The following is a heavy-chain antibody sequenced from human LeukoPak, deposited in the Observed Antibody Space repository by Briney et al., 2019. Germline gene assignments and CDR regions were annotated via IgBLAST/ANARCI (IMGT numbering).Heavy chain of an antibody. V-gene: IGHV3-11*01. CDR3: ARVPSSSWPYYYMDV. J-gene: IGHJ6*03. Sequence: GGSLRLSCAASGFTFSDYYMSWIRQAPGKGLEWVSYISSSGSTIYYADSVKGRFTISRDNAKNSLYLQMNSLRAEDTAVYYCARVPSSSWPYYYMDVWGKGTTVTVSS. CDR2: ISSSGSTI. CDR1: GFTFSDYY. D-gene: IGHD6-13*01.